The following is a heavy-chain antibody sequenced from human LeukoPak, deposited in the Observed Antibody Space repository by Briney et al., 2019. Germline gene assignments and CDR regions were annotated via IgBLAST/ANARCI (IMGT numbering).Heavy chain of an antibody. CDR3: AREAITFGGVIVNMDAFDI. Sequence: SETLSLTCTVSGGSISSSSYYWGWIRQPPGKGLEWIGSIYYSGSTYYNPSLKSRVTISVDTSKNQFSLKLSSVTAADTAVYYCAREAITFGGVIVNMDAFDIWGQGTMVTVSS. CDR1: GGSISSSSYY. J-gene: IGHJ3*02. V-gene: IGHV4-39*02. CDR2: IYYSGST. D-gene: IGHD3-16*02.